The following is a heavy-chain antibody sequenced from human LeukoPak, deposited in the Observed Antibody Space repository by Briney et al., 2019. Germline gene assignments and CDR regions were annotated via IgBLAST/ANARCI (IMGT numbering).Heavy chain of an antibody. CDR2: ISGSGGST. D-gene: IGHD3-3*01. V-gene: IGHV3-23*01. CDR1: GFTFSSYA. J-gene: IGHJ4*02. Sequence: GGSLRLSCAASGFTFSSYAMSWVRQAPGKGLEWVSAISGSGGSTYYADSVKGRFTISRDNSKNTLYLQMNSLRAEDTAVYYCAGDGVLRFLEWWFDYWGQGTLVTVSS. CDR3: AGDGVLRFLEWWFDY.